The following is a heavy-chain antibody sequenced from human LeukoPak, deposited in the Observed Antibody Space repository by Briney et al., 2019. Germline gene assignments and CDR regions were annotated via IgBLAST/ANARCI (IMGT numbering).Heavy chain of an antibody. V-gene: IGHV1-18*01. Sequence: ASVNVSCKASGYSFTSYGISWVRQAPGQGLEWMARISVYNGDTNYAQNLQGRVTLTTDTSTSTAYMELRSLRSDDTAVYYCARGGSGGYSGPTFWGQGTLVTVSS. CDR3: ARGGSGGYSGPTF. CDR1: GYSFTSYG. D-gene: IGHD5-12*01. CDR2: ISVYNGDT. J-gene: IGHJ4*02.